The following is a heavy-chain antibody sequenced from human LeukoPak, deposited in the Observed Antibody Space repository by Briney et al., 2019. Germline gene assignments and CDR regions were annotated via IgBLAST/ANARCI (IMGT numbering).Heavy chain of an antibody. D-gene: IGHD3-16*01. J-gene: IGHJ4*02. CDR2: ISYDGSNK. CDR3: AKELGEWSALQTDY. V-gene: IGHV3-30-3*02. CDR1: GFTFSSYA. Sequence: GGSLRLSCAASGFTFSSYAMHWVRQAPGKGLEWVAVISYDGSNKYYADSVKGRFTISRDNSKNTLFLQMNSLRAEDTAIYYCAKELGEWSALQTDYWGQGTLVTVSS.